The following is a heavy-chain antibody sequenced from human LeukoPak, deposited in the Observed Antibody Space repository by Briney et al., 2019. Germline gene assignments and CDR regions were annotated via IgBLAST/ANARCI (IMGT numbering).Heavy chain of an antibody. J-gene: IGHJ4*02. Sequence: GGSLRLSCAVSGITLSNYGMSWVRQPPGKGLEWVAGIRDSGGATNYADSVKGRFTISRDNRKNTLYLQMNSLRAEDTAVYFCAKRGVVIRVILVGFHKQAYYFDSWGQGALVTVSS. CDR3: AKRGVVIRVILVGFHKQAYYFDS. V-gene: IGHV3-23*01. CDR1: GITLSNYG. CDR2: IRDSGGAT. D-gene: IGHD3-22*01.